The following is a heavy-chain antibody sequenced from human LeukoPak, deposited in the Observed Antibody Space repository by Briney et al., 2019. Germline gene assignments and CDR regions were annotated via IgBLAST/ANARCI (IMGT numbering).Heavy chain of an antibody. J-gene: IGHJ4*02. D-gene: IGHD5-18*01. CDR1: NYSINSADF. CDR3: ARHRHTSMDVFDY. V-gene: IGHV4-38-2*02. Sequence: MASETLSLTCTVSNYSINSADFWAWLRQPPGKGLEWIASAALGGGTHYNPSLKSRVTLLVDIFKNEFSLKLSSLTAADTATYYCARHRHTSMDVFDYWGQGNLVTVSS. CDR2: AALGGGT.